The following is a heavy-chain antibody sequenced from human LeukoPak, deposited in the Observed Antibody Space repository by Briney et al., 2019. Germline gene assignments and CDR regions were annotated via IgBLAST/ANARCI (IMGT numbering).Heavy chain of an antibody. V-gene: IGHV3-11*06. CDR2: ISSSSSYT. Sequence: GGSLRLSCAASGFTFSDYYMSWIRQAPGKGLEWVSYISSSSSYTNYADSVKGRFTISRDNAKNSLYLQMNSLRAEDTAVYYCARDRTVTTREGAFDIWGQGTMVTVSS. D-gene: IGHD4-17*01. CDR1: GFTFSDYY. J-gene: IGHJ3*02. CDR3: ARDRTVTTREGAFDI.